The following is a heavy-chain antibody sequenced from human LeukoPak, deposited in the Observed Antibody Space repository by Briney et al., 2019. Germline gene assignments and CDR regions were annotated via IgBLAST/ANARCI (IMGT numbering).Heavy chain of an antibody. V-gene: IGHV3-20*04. CDR3: ARLLTFYDFSFDP. Sequence: GGSLRLSCAASGFTLDDYDMTWVRQVPGKGLEWVSGIHWNGTSLGYADSVKGRFTISRDNAENSVYLQMDSLRPEDTAFYYCARLLTFYDFSFDPWGQGTLVTVSS. J-gene: IGHJ5*02. D-gene: IGHD3-3*01. CDR1: GFTLDDYD. CDR2: IHWNGTSL.